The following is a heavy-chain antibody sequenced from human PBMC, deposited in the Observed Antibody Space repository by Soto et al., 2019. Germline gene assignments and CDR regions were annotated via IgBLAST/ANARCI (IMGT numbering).Heavy chain of an antibody. CDR3: ARIRSDYVGTTWYYPFGMDV. CDR1: GGTFSSYV. D-gene: IGHD3-16*01. V-gene: IGHV1-69*06. Sequence: QVQLVQSGAEVKKPGSSVKVSCKISGGTFSSYVFSWVRQAPGQGLEWMGGIIPLFGTAVYAQKFQGRLTITADKFTFTAYMELNRLRSDDTAVYHCARIRSDYVGTTWYYPFGMDVWGQGTTVTVSS. CDR2: IIPLFGTA. J-gene: IGHJ6*02.